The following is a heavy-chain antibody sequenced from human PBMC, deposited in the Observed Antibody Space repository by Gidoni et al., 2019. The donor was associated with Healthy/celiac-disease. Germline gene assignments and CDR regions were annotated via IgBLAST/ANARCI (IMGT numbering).Heavy chain of an antibody. CDR1: GYTFTSYD. CDR3: ARFDRAPYDYIWGSYRPPGDY. CDR2: MNPNSGNT. J-gene: IGHJ4*02. D-gene: IGHD3-16*02. Sequence: QVQLVQSGAEVKKPGASVKVSCKASGYTFTSYDINWVRQATGQGLEWMGWMNPNSGNTGYAQKFQGRVTMTRNTSISTVYMELSSLRSEDTAVYYCARFDRAPYDYIWGSYRPPGDYWGQGTLVTVSS. V-gene: IGHV1-8*01.